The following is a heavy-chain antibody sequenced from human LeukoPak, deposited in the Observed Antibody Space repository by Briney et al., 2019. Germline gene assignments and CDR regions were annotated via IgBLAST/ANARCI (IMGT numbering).Heavy chain of an antibody. J-gene: IGHJ4*02. CDR2: IDGGSTT. D-gene: IGHD2-2*01. V-gene: IGHV3-74*01. CDR1: GFTLSYYW. Sequence: GGSLRLSCAASGFTLSYYWMHWVRQAPGKGLVWVSRIDGGSTTNYAGSVKGRFTISRDNAKNTLYLEMSSLRPEDMAVYYCAAAKFYKTSPFDYWGQGTLSPSPQ. CDR3: AAAKFYKTSPFDY.